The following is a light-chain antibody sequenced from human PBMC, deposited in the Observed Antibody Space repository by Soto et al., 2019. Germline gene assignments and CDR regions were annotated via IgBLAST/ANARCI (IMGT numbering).Light chain of an antibody. J-gene: IGLJ1*01. V-gene: IGLV2-18*01. CDR1: SSDVGSYNR. CDR3: SLYTSSSTLYV. CDR2: EVS. Sequence: QSALTQPPSVSGSPGQSVTISCTGTSSDVGSYNRVSWYQQPPGTAPKLMIYEVSNRPSGVPDRFSGSKSGNTASLTISGLQAEDEADYYCSLYTSSSTLYVIGTGTKLTVL.